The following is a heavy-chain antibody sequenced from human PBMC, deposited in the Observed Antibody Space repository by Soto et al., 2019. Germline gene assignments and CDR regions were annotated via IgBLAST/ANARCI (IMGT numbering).Heavy chain of an antibody. V-gene: IGHV1-58*02. CDR1: GFTFTSSA. Sequence: QMQLVQSGPEVKKPGTSVKVSCKASGFTFTSSAMQWGRQARGQRLEWIGWIVVGSGNTNYAQKFQERVTITRDMSTSTAYMELSSLRSEATAVYYCAAGTEGYCSSTSCYDYYYYMDVWGKGTTVTVSS. J-gene: IGHJ6*03. CDR3: AAGTEGYCSSTSCYDYYYYMDV. D-gene: IGHD2-2*01. CDR2: IVVGSGNT.